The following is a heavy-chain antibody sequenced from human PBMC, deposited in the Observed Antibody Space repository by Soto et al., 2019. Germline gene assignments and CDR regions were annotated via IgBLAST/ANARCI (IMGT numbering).Heavy chain of an antibody. CDR3: ARGPGYYYGSGSSY. Sequence: SETLSLTCAVYGGSFSGYYWSWIRQPPGKGLEWIGEINHSGSTNYNPSLKSRVTISVDTSKNQFSLKLSSVTAADTAVYYCARGPGYYYGSGSSYWGQGTLVTVSA. V-gene: IGHV4-34*01. D-gene: IGHD3-10*01. J-gene: IGHJ4*02. CDR2: INHSGST. CDR1: GGSFSGYY.